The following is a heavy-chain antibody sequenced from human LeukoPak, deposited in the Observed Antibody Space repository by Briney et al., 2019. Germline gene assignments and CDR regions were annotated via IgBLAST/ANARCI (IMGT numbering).Heavy chain of an antibody. CDR3: AREKKLLWFGELYYYYMDV. CDR2: INPSGGST. J-gene: IGHJ6*03. Sequence: ASVKVSCKASGYTFTSYYMHWVRQAPGQGLEWMGIINPSGGSTSYAQKFQGRVTMTRDTSISTAYMELSRLRSDDTAVYYCAREKKLLWFGELYYYYMDVWGKGTTVTVSS. D-gene: IGHD3-10*01. V-gene: IGHV1-46*01. CDR1: GYTFTSYY.